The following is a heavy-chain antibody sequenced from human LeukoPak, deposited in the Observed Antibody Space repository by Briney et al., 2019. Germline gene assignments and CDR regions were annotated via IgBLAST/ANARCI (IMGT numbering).Heavy chain of an antibody. J-gene: IGHJ4*02. Sequence: GGSLRLSCAASGFTFSSYGMHWVRQAPGKGRGWVAVIWYDGSNKYYADSVKGRFTISRYNSKNTLYLQMNSLRAEDTAVYYCGAVGATSPFDYWGQGTLVTVSS. D-gene: IGHD1-26*01. V-gene: IGHV3-33*01. CDR3: GAVGATSPFDY. CDR2: IWYDGSNK. CDR1: GFTFSSYG.